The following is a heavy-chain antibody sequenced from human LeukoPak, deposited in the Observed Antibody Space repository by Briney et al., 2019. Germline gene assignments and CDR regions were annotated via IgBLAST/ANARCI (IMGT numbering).Heavy chain of an antibody. D-gene: IGHD3-22*01. CDR1: GGSISSYY. V-gene: IGHV4-59*01. CDR3: ARYYYDSSGYYFDY. Sequence: PSETLSLTCTVSGGSISSYYWGWIRQPPGKGLEWIGYIYYSGSTNYNPSLKSRVTISVDTSKNQFSLKLSSVTAADTAVYYCARYYYDSSGYYFDYWGQGTLVTVSS. CDR2: IYYSGST. J-gene: IGHJ4*02.